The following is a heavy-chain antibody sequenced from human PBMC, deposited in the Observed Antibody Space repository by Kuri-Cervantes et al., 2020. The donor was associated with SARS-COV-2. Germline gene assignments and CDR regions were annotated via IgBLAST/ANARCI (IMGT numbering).Heavy chain of an antibody. CDR3: ARHVRYFAYYFDY. D-gene: IGHD3-9*01. V-gene: IGHV4-34*01. CDR1: GGSFSGYY. CDR2: INHSGST. J-gene: IGHJ4*02. Sequence: GSLRLSCAVYGGSFSGYYWSWIRQPPGKGLEWIGEINHSGSTNYNPSHKSRVTISVDTSKNQFSLKLSSVTAADTAVYYCARHVRYFAYYFDYWGQGALVTVSS.